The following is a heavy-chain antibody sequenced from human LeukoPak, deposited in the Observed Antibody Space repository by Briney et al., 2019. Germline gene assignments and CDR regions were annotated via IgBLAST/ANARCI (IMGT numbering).Heavy chain of an antibody. CDR2: ISGNGVAT. CDR3: IKDRGSSGWDFDS. CDR1: GFVFSDYA. V-gene: IGHV3-64D*06. Sequence: GGTLRLSCSASGFVFSDYAMHWARQAPGKGLEYLSGISGNGVATYYVDSVQGRFTVSRDNSKTTLCLQINSLRREDTAFYYCIKDRGSSGWDFDSWGQGTLLTVSS. D-gene: IGHD6-19*01. J-gene: IGHJ4*02.